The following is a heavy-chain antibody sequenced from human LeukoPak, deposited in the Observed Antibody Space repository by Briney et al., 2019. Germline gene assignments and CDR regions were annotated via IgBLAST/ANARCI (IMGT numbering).Heavy chain of an antibody. V-gene: IGHV4-59*08. J-gene: IGHJ1*01. CDR2: IYKIGNT. D-gene: IGHD3-9*01. Sequence: SETLSLICSVSGDSISTAYWSWIRQSPEKGPEWIGYIYKIGNTDYNPSLKSRVTISLDTSKNQLSLSLKSVTAADTAVYYCAGRGQRYFRDWGQGTLVTVSS. CDR1: GDSISTAY. CDR3: AGRGQRYFRD.